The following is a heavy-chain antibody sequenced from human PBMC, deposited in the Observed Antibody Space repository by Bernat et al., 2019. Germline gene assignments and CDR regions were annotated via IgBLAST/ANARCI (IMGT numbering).Heavy chain of an antibody. D-gene: IGHD6-19*01. J-gene: IGHJ4*02. V-gene: IGHV3-33*01. Sequence: QVQLVESGGGVVQPGRSLRLSCAASGFTFSSYGMHWVRQAPGKGLEWVAVIWYDGSNKYYADSVKGRFTISRDNSKNTLYLQMNSLRAEDTAVYYCARVPRYSSGGSLGVGIDYWGQGTLVTVSS. CDR2: IWYDGSNK. CDR3: ARVPRYSSGGSLGVGIDY. CDR1: GFTFSSYG.